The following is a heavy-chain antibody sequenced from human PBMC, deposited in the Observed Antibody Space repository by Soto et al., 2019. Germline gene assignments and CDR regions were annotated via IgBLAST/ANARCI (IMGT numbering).Heavy chain of an antibody. CDR2: ISYDGSNK. Sequence: QVQLVESGGGVVQPGRSLRLSCAASGFTFSSYGMYWVRQAPGKGLEWVAVISYDGSNKYYADSVKGRFTISRDNSKNTLYLQMHSLRAEDTAVYYCAKALIAAAGTGSYFDYWGQGTLVTVSS. J-gene: IGHJ4*02. CDR1: GFTFSSYG. CDR3: AKALIAAAGTGSYFDY. D-gene: IGHD6-13*01. V-gene: IGHV3-30*18.